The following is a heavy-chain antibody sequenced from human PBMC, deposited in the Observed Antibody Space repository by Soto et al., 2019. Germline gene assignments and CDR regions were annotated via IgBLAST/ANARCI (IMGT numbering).Heavy chain of an antibody. CDR1: GFSFSSYW. CDR2: IKQDGSEK. V-gene: IGHV3-7*03. Sequence: EVQLVESGGGLVQPGGSLRLSCAVSGFSFSSYWMRWVRQAPGKGLGWVANIKQDGSEKYYGDSVKGRFTISRDNAKNSLFLQMNSLRAEDTAIYYCAKVASGDCLAYWGQGTLVTVSS. CDR3: AKVASGDCLAY. J-gene: IGHJ4*02. D-gene: IGHD2-21*02.